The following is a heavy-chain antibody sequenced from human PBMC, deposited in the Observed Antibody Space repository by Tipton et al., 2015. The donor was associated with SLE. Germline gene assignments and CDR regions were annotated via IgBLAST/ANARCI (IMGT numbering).Heavy chain of an antibody. CDR1: GGSISSGGYY. CDR3: ARDANGDYEGVYFDY. D-gene: IGHD4-17*01. V-gene: IGHV4-31*02. J-gene: IGHJ4*02. Sequence: LRLSCTVSGGSISSGGYYWSWIRQHPGKGLEWIGYIYYSGSTYYNPSLKSRVTISVDTSKNQFSLKLSSVTAADTAVYYCARDANGDYEGVYFDYWGQGTLVTVSS. CDR2: IYYSGST.